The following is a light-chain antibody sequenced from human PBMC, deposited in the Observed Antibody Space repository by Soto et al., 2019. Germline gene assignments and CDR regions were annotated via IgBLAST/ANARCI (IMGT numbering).Light chain of an antibody. CDR3: QSYDSSLSVFYV. CDR2: GNS. Sequence: QAVLTQRPSVSGAPGQRVTISCTGSSSNIGAGYDVHWYQQLPGTAPKLLIYGNSNRPSGVPDRFSGSKSGTSASLAITGLQAEDEADYYCQSYDSSLSVFYVFGTGTKVTVL. CDR1: SSNIGAGYD. V-gene: IGLV1-40*01. J-gene: IGLJ1*01.